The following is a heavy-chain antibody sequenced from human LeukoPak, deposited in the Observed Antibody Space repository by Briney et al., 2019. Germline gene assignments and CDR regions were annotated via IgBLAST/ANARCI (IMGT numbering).Heavy chain of an antibody. J-gene: IGHJ3*02. V-gene: IGHV3-11*01. Sequence: LSLTCTVSGYSINNGYYWGWIRQAPGKGLEWVSYISSSGSTIYYADSVKGRFTISRDNAKNSLYLRMNSLRAEDTAVYYCASETGYSSIMDAFDIWGQGTMVTVSS. D-gene: IGHD6-13*01. CDR2: ISSSGSTI. CDR1: GYSINNGYY. CDR3: ASETGYSSIMDAFDI.